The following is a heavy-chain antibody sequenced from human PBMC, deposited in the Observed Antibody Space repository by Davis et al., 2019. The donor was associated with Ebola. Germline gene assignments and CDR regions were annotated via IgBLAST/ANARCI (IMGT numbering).Heavy chain of an antibody. CDR3: LRELHRDGYN. CDR2: INPRSGDR. Sequence: ASVKVSCKASGYTFTAWHINWMRQAPGQGLEWVGWINPRSGDRGYAQKFQGRITMTRDTSMNTAYMELNRLKSDDTAVYFCLRELHRDGYNWGQGTLVTVSS. V-gene: IGHV1-8*01. D-gene: IGHD5-24*01. CDR1: GYTFTAWH. J-gene: IGHJ4*02.